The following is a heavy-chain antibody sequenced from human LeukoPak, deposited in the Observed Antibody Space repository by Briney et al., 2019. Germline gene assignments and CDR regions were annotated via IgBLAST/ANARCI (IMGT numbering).Heavy chain of an antibody. CDR3: ASQTAY. CDR2: IYSGGST. Sequence: QPGGSLRPSCAASGFTVSSNYMSWVRQAPGKGLEWVSVIYSGGSTYYADSVKGRFTISRDNSKNTLYLQMNSLRAEDTAVYYCASQTAYWGQGTLVTVSS. V-gene: IGHV3-66*02. CDR1: GFTVSSNY. J-gene: IGHJ4*02.